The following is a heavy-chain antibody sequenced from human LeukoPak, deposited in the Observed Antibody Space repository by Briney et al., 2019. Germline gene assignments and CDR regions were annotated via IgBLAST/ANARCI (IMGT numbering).Heavy chain of an antibody. Sequence: PGGSLRLSCAASGFTFSSYAMHWVRQAPGKGLEWVAVISYDGSNKYYADSVKGRFTISRDDSKNTLYLQMNSLRAEDTAVCYCARDLYYYDSSGAPGYWGQGTLVTVSS. CDR2: ISYDGSNK. J-gene: IGHJ4*02. CDR3: ARDLYYYDSSGAPGY. D-gene: IGHD3-22*01. CDR1: GFTFSSYA. V-gene: IGHV3-30-3*01.